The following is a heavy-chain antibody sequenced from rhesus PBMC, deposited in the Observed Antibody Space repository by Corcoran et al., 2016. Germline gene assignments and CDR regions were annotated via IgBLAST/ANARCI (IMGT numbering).Heavy chain of an antibody. J-gene: IGHJ3*01. D-gene: IGHD2-33*01. V-gene: IGHV4-106*01. CDR2: IYGSGGGT. Sequence: QVQLQESGPGLVKPSETLSLTCAVSGGSLSDDYYWSWIRQPPGKGLEWIGYIYGSGGGTNYNPSLKNRVTISIDTSKNQFSLKLSSVTAADTAVYYCAEPGFQARDAFDFWGQGLRVTVSS. CDR1: GGSLSDDYY. CDR3: AEPGFQARDAFDF.